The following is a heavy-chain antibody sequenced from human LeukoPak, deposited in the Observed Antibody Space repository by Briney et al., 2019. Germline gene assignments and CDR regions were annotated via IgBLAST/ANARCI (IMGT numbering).Heavy chain of an antibody. D-gene: IGHD5-12*01. CDR3: ARQVAYSGYDRNTIDY. CDR1: GGSISSSSYY. CDR2: IYYSGST. V-gene: IGHV4-39*01. Sequence: SETLSLTCTVSGGSISSSSYYWGWIRQPPGKGLEWIGGIYYSGSTYYNPSLKSRVTISVDTSKNQLSLKLSSVTAADTAVYYCARQVAYSGYDRNTIDYWGQGTLVTVSS. J-gene: IGHJ4*02.